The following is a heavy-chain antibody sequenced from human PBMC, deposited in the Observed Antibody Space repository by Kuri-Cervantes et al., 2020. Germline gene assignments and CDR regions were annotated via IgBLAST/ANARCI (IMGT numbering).Heavy chain of an antibody. CDR1: GGSFSDYY. Sequence: TLSLTCAVYGGSFSDYYWGSIRQPPGKGLEWIATIYHSGITYYNPSLKSRVTISVDTSKNQFSLKLSYVTAADTALYDCATPYPQPATTYYFDYWGQGTLVTVSS. D-gene: IGHD5-24*01. V-gene: IGHV4-38-2*01. J-gene: IGHJ4*02. CDR3: ATPYPQPATTYYFDY. CDR2: IYHSGIT.